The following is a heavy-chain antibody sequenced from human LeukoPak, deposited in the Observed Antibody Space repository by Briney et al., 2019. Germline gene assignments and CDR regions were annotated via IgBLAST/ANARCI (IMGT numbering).Heavy chain of an antibody. CDR1: GDSISSSSYC. V-gene: IGHV4-39*01. CDR3: ARRGRGEATQGFDY. CDR2: IYYSGST. Sequence: PSETLSLTCTVSGDSISSSSYCWGWIRQPPGKGLEWIGCIYYSGSTYYNPSLKSRVTISVDTSKNQFSLKLSSVTAADTAVYYCARRGRGEATQGFDYWGQGTLVTVSS. D-gene: IGHD3-16*01. J-gene: IGHJ4*02.